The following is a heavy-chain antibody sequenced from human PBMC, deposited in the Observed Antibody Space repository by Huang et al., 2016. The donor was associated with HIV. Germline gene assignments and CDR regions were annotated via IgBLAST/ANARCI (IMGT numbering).Heavy chain of an antibody. Sequence: QLQLQESGPGLVKPSETLSLTCTVSGGSISSSSYYWGWIRQPPGKGLEWIGSIHYSGSTYYKPSRKSRVAISVDTSKNQFSRKLSSVTAADTAVYYCARHSDDFWSGYSYFDYWGQGTLVPVSS. D-gene: IGHD3-3*01. J-gene: IGHJ4*02. CDR3: ARHSDDFWSGYSYFDY. V-gene: IGHV4-39*01. CDR2: IHYSGST. CDR1: GGSISSSSYY.